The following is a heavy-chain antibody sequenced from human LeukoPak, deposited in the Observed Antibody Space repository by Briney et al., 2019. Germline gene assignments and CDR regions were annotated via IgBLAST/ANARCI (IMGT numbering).Heavy chain of an antibody. D-gene: IGHD1-26*01. CDR3: ARDSVGPRSPYPFDY. CDR2: ISSSSSYI. CDR1: GFTFSSYS. Sequence: GGSLRLSCAASGFTFSSYSMNWVRQAPGKGLEWVSSISSSSSYIYYADSVKGRFTISRDNAKNSLYLQMNSLRAEDTAVYYCARDSVGPRSPYPFDYWGQGTLVTVSS. V-gene: IGHV3-21*01. J-gene: IGHJ4*02.